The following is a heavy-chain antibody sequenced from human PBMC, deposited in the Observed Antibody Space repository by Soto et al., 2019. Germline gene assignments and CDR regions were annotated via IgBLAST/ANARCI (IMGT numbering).Heavy chain of an antibody. CDR2: IGALLYNDAT. J-gene: IGHJ2*01. V-gene: IGHV1-18*01. CDR1: GYTLDNHA. Sequence: QIQVVQSEVEVKRPGASVRISCKASGYTLDNHAVTWVRQAPGQGLEWMGWIGALLYNDATNHARKFKGRRTMARDTSPNTVYMDLGSLRSADTAVYYCARGTKGSGGWYFDLWGRGTLVVVSS. CDR3: ARGTKGSGGWYFDL. D-gene: IGHD3-10*01.